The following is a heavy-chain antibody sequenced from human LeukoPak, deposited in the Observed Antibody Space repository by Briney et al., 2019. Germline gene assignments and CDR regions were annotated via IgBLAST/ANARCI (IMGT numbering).Heavy chain of an antibody. J-gene: IGHJ2*01. CDR1: EFTLSSHW. CDR3: ARDQHYDILTGYQGWYFDL. V-gene: IGHV3-7*01. D-gene: IGHD3-9*01. Sequence: GGSLRLSCAASEFTLSSHWMSWVRQAPGKGLEWVASIRVDGSDKYYVDSVKGRFTISRDNAKNSLYLQMNSLRAEDTAVYYCARDQHYDILTGYQGWYFDLWGRGTLVTVSS. CDR2: IRVDGSDK.